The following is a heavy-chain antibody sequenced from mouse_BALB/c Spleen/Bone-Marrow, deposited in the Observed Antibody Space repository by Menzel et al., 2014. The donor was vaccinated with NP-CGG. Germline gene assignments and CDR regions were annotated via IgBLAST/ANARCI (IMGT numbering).Heavy chain of an antibody. CDR2: ISNLAYSI. V-gene: IGHV5-15*02. CDR3: ARFITTVVVDAMDY. CDR1: GLTFSDYG. J-gene: IGHJ4*01. D-gene: IGHD1-1*01. Sequence: EVNLVDSGGGLVQPGGSRKLSCAASGLTFSDYGMAWVRQAPGKGPEWVAFISNLAYSIYYADTVTGRFTISRENAKNTLCLEMSSLRSEDTAMYYCARFITTVVVDAMDYWGQGTSVTVSS.